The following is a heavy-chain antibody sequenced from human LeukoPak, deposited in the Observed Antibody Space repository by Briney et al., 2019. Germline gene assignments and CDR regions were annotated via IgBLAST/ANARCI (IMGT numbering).Heavy chain of an antibody. V-gene: IGHV5-51*01. J-gene: IGHJ3*02. CDR1: GYSFTNYW. CDR3: ARTGYSSGWYGSFDI. CDR2: IYPGDSDT. Sequence: PGESLKISCKGSGYSFTNYWIGWVRQMSGKGLEWMGIIYPGDSDTRYSPSFQGQVTISADKSIITAYLQWSSLKASDTAMYYCARTGYSSGWYGSFDIWGQGTLVTVSS. D-gene: IGHD6-19*01.